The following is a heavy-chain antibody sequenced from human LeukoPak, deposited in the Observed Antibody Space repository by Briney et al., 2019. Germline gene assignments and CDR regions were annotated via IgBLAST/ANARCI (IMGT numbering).Heavy chain of an antibody. Sequence: ASVKVSCKASGYTFTGYYMHWGGQDPGQGLEGMGWINSNSGGTNYAQKLQGRVTMTRDTSISTGYMELRRLRSDDTAVYYCARASKYYYLSSDHSRSTGDAFDFWGPGIQVIVSS. CDR3: ARASKYYYLSSDHSRSTGDAFDF. J-gene: IGHJ3*01. CDR1: GYTFTGYY. CDR2: INSNSGGT. V-gene: IGHV1-2*02. D-gene: IGHD3-22*01.